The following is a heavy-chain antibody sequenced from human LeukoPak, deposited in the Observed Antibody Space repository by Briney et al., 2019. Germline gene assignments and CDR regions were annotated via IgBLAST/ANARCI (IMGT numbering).Heavy chain of an antibody. J-gene: IGHJ4*02. V-gene: IGHV3-48*04. CDR3: ATDCSGNRCYSL. CDR1: GFTFSSYS. CDR2: ISSSSSTI. Sequence: GGSLRLSCAASGFTFSSYSMNWVRQAPGKGLEWVSYISSSSSTIYYADSVKGRFTISRDNSRNSLYLQMNSLRLGDTALYYCATDCSGNRCYSLWGQGTLVTVSS. D-gene: IGHD2-15*01.